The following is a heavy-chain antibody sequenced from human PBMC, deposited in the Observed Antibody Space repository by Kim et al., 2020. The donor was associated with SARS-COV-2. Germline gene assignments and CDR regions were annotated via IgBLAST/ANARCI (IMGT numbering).Heavy chain of an antibody. V-gene: IGHV3-23*03. D-gene: IGHD3-10*01. Sequence: GEGRFTIPRDDSKNTLDLQMNSLEAEDTAVYYCAKDSGGGYYYYYGMDVWGQGTTVTVPS. CDR3: AKDSGGGYYYYYGMDV. J-gene: IGHJ6*02.